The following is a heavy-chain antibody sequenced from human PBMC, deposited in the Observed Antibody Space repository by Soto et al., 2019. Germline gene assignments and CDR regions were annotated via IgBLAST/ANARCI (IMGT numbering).Heavy chain of an antibody. J-gene: IGHJ5*02. V-gene: IGHV1-46*01. CDR3: ASNVRPSSAAGSYWFDP. CDR2: INPSGGST. D-gene: IGHD6-13*01. Sequence: ASVKVSCKASGYTFTSYYMHWVRQAPGQGLEWMGIINPSGGSTSYAQKFQGRVTMTRDTSTSTVYMELSSLRSEDTAVYYCASNVRPSSAAGSYWFDPWGQGTLVTVSS. CDR1: GYTFTSYY.